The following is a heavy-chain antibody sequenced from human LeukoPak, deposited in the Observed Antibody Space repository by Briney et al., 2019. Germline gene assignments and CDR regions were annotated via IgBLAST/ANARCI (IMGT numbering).Heavy chain of an antibody. Sequence: SETLSLTCSVSGGSISSYYWSWIRQPAGKGREWIGRIYTTGNTDYNPSLKSRVTMSVDTSKNQFSLNLSSVTAADTAVYYCAIDARGWSGFDYWGQGTLVNVSS. CDR3: AIDARGWSGFDY. V-gene: IGHV4-4*07. D-gene: IGHD3-3*01. CDR2: IYTTGNT. CDR1: GGSISSYY. J-gene: IGHJ4*02.